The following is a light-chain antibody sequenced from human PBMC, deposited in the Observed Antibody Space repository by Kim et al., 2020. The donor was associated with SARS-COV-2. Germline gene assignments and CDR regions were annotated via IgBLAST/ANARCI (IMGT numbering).Light chain of an antibody. J-gene: IGLJ2*01. CDR2: GNN. V-gene: IGLV3-19*01. Sequence: SSELTQDTAVSVALGQTVKITCQGDTLRNYYASWYQQKPVQAPLIVIYGNNNRPPGIPDRFSGSNSGDTASLTITGAQAEDEADYYCSSRDKSGYHLVFGGGTQLTVL. CDR1: TLRNYY. CDR3: SSRDKSGYHLV.